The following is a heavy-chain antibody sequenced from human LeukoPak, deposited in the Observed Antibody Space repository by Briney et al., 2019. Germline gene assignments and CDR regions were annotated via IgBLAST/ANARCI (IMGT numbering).Heavy chain of an antibody. Sequence: GGSLRLSCAASGFTFSSYWMSWVRQAPGKGLEWVANIKQDGSEKDYVDSVKGRFTISRDNAKNTLHLQMNSLRAEDTAVYYCAKDDSRSWSTFDYWGQGTLVTVSS. V-gene: IGHV3-7*01. CDR1: GFTFSSYW. CDR2: IKQDGSEK. CDR3: AKDDSRSWSTFDY. D-gene: IGHD6-13*01. J-gene: IGHJ4*02.